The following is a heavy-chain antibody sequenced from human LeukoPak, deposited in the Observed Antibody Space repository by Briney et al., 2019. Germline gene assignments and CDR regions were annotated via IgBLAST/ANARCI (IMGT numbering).Heavy chain of an antibody. CDR2: ISGGGGST. V-gene: IGHV3-23*01. J-gene: IGHJ5*02. Sequence: GGSLRLSCAASGFTFSSYAMSWVRQAPGKGLEWVSAISGGGGSTYYADSVKGRFTISRDNSENTLYLQMNSLRAEDTAVYYCAKDQAAGLNWFDPWGQGTLVTVSS. CDR1: GFTFSSYA. D-gene: IGHD6-13*01. CDR3: AKDQAAGLNWFDP.